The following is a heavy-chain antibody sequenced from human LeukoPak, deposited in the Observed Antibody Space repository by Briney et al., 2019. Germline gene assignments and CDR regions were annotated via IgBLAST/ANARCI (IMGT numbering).Heavy chain of an antibody. CDR3: AGRWSFDY. CDR2: IISDGTTT. D-gene: IGHD2-15*01. CDR1: GFTFSDDW. V-gene: IGHV3-74*01. Sequence: GGSLRLSCAVSGFTFSDDWMHWVRQAPGKGLVWVSRIISDGTTTNYADSVKGRFTISRDNAKNTLYLQMDSLRAEDTAVYYCAGRWSFDYWGQGTLVTVSS. J-gene: IGHJ4*02.